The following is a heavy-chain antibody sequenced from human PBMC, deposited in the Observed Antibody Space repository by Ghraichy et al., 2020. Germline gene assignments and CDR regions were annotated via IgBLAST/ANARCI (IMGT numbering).Heavy chain of an antibody. Sequence: SQTLSLTCAVYGGSFSGYYWSWIRQPPGKGLEWIGEINHSGSTNYNPSLKSRVTISVDTSKNQFSLKLSSVTAADTAVYYCARLVGRVAVAGTLTYYFDYWGQGTLVTVSS. CDR1: GGSFSGYY. D-gene: IGHD6-19*01. CDR2: INHSGST. CDR3: ARLVGRVAVAGTLTYYFDY. V-gene: IGHV4-34*01. J-gene: IGHJ4*02.